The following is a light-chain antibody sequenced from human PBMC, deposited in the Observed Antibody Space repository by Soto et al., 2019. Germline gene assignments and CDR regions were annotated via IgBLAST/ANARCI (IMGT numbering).Light chain of an antibody. Sequence: EIVLTQTPISSAVTLGQPASISCRSSQSLVHSDGTTYLTWLHLGPGQPPRLLIYKISERFSGVPERFSGTGAGTDFTLHISRAEAEDLGTYYCMQSSQVPLTFGGGTKVE. J-gene: IGKJ4*01. CDR1: QSLVHSDGTTY. V-gene: IGKV2-24*01. CDR3: MQSSQVPLT. CDR2: KIS.